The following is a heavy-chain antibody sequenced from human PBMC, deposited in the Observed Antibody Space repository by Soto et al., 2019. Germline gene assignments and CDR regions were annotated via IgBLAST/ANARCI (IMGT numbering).Heavy chain of an antibody. J-gene: IGHJ5*02. CDR3: ARDPRTTVTTYAAPFDP. V-gene: IGHV1-69*13. CDR2: IIPIFGTA. CDR1: GGTFSSYA. D-gene: IGHD4-4*01. Sequence: SVKVSCKASGGTFSSYAISWVRQAPGQGLEWMGGIIPIFGTANYAQKFQGRVTITADESTGTAYMELSSLRSEDTAVYYCARDPRTTVTTYAAPFDPWGQGTLVTVSS.